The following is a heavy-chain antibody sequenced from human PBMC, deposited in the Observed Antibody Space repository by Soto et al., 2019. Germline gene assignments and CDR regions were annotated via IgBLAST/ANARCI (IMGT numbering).Heavy chain of an antibody. CDR2: IHHSGAT. J-gene: IGHJ4*02. D-gene: IGHD3-10*01. Sequence: QVRLQESGPGLVKPSGTLSLTCLVSGGSMSSPNWWTWVRQAPVKGLEWIAEIHHSGATNYSPSLKSRAVISIDKSNNHFSLQLTSVTAADTAVYYCATGSPYYYGSGGMWDSWGRWALVTVSS. CDR3: ATGSPYYYGSGGMWDS. V-gene: IGHV4-4*02. CDR1: GGSMSSPNW.